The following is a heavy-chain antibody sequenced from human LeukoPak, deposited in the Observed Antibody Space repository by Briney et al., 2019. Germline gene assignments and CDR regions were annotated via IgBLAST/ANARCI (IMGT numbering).Heavy chain of an antibody. Sequence: SVKVSCKASGGTFSSYAISWVRQAPGQGLEWMGRIIPIFGTANYAQKFQGRVTITTDESTSTAYMELSSLRSEDAAVYYCARENLWQGYDILTGYFGNNWFDPWGQGTLVTVSS. CDR1: GGTFSSYA. V-gene: IGHV1-69*05. CDR2: IIPIFGTA. D-gene: IGHD3-9*01. CDR3: ARENLWQGYDILTGYFGNNWFDP. J-gene: IGHJ5*02.